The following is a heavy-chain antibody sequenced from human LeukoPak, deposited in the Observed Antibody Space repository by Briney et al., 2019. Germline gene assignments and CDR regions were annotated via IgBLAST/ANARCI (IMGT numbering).Heavy chain of an antibody. CDR3: AKDREGSGWYLRGNYFDY. CDR1: GFTFSSYG. CDR2: ISYDGSNK. Sequence: SGGSLRLSCAASGFTFSSYGMHWVRQAPGKGLEWVAVISYDGSNKYYADSVKGRFTISRDNSKNTLYLQMNSLRAEDTAVYYCAKDREGSGWYLRGNYFDYWGQGTLVTVSS. D-gene: IGHD6-19*01. J-gene: IGHJ4*02. V-gene: IGHV3-30*18.